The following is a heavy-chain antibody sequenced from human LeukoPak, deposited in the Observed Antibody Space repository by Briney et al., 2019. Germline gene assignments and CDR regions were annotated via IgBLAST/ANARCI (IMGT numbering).Heavy chain of an antibody. V-gene: IGHV3-23*01. J-gene: IGHJ4*02. CDR2: ISGSGGST. CDR3: ARDSYYLYCSGGSCYSGGPGY. CDR1: GFTFSSYG. Sequence: GGTLRLSCAASGFTFSSYGMSWVRQAPGKGLEWVSAISGSGGSTYYADSVKGRFTISRDNSKNTLYLQMNSLRAEDTAVYYCARDSYYLYCSGGSCYSGGPGYWGQGTLVTVSS. D-gene: IGHD2-15*01.